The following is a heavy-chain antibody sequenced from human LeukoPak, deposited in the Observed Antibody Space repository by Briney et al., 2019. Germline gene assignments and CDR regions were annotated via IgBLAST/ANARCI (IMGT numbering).Heavy chain of an antibody. V-gene: IGHV3-53*01. J-gene: IGHJ4*02. Sequence: GGSLRLSCAASGFTVSSNYMSWVRQAPGKGLEWVSVIYSGGSTYYADSVKGRFTISRDNSKNTLYLQMNSLRAADTAVYYCARVYYDYVWGSYRKYFDYWGQGTLVTVSS. D-gene: IGHD3-16*02. CDR2: IYSGGST. CDR1: GFTVSSNY. CDR3: ARVYYDYVWGSYRKYFDY.